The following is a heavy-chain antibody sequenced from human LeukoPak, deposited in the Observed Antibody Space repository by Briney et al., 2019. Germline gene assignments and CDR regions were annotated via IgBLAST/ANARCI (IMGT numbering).Heavy chain of an antibody. Sequence: GGSLRLSCAASGFTFSSYEMNWVRQAPGKGLEWVSHISSSGTTIYYADSVKGRFTISRDNAKNSLYLQMNSLRAEDTAVYYCAIGLFEEQQPYWGQGTLVTVSS. CDR2: ISSSGTTI. J-gene: IGHJ4*02. V-gene: IGHV3-48*03. D-gene: IGHD6-13*01. CDR3: AIGLFEEQQPY. CDR1: GFTFSSYE.